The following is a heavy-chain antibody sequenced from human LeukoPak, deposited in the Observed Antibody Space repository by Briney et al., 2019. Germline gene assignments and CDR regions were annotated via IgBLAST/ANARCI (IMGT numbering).Heavy chain of an antibody. V-gene: IGHV3-48*01. J-gene: IGHJ4*02. CDR3: ARDYGYGFDY. Sequence: GGSLRLSCAVSGFTFSSYSMNWVRQAPGKGLEWISYIGKGSSSISYADSVKGRFTISTDNAKSSLYLQMNSLRAEDTAVYYCARDYGYGFDYWGQGTLVTVSS. CDR1: GFTFSSYS. CDR2: IGKGSSSI. D-gene: IGHD5-18*01.